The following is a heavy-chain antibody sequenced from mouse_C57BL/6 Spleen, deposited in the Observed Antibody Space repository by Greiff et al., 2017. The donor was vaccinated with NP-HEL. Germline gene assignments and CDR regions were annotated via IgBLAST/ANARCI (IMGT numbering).Heavy chain of an antibody. Sequence: EVKLVESGGGLVKPGGSLKLSCAASGFTFSDYGMHWVRQAPEKGLEWVAYISRGSSTIYYADTVKGRFTISRDNAKNTLFLQMTSLRSEDTAMYYCARGAWDDTAWLAYWGQGTLVTVSA. CDR1: GFTFSDYG. J-gene: IGHJ3*01. V-gene: IGHV5-17*01. CDR2: ISRGSSTI. D-gene: IGHD4-1*01. CDR3: ARGAWDDTAWLAY.